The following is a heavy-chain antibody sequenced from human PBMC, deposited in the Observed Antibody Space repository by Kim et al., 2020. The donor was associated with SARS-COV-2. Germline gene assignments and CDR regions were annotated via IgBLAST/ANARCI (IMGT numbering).Heavy chain of an antibody. Sequence: YNPSLRSRVPISVDTSKNQFSLKLSSVTAADTAVYYCARTYGSGSYPPNYWGQGTLVTVSS. CDR3: ARTYGSGSYPPNY. V-gene: IGHV4-34*01. J-gene: IGHJ4*02. D-gene: IGHD3-10*01.